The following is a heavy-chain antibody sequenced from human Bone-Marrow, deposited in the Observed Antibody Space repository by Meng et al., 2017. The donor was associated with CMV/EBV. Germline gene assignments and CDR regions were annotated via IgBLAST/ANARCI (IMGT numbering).Heavy chain of an antibody. D-gene: IGHD3-10*01. V-gene: IGHV3-9*01. CDR2: ISWNSGSV. Sequence: LRLSCAGSGFSFDDYAMHWVRQAPGKGLEWVAGISWNSGSVGYADSVKGRFTISRDNAKNSLYLQMNSLRPEDTALYFCAKDSHGAYYSGSGSYYEDWGQGTQVTVSS. J-gene: IGHJ4*02. CDR1: GFSFDDYA. CDR3: AKDSHGAYYSGSGSYYED.